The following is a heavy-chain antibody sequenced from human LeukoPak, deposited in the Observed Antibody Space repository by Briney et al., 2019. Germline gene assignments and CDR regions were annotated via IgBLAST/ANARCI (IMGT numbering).Heavy chain of an antibody. J-gene: IGHJ5*02. CDR1: GGSISSGGYS. Sequence: SQTLFLTCAVSGGSISSGGYSWSWIRQPPGKGLEWIGEINHSGSTNYNPSLKSRVTISVDTSKNQFSLKLSSVTAADTAVYYCARVGGYDFWSGYYHSYDWFDPWGQGTLVTVSS. CDR2: INHSGST. D-gene: IGHD3-3*01. V-gene: IGHV4-30-2*01. CDR3: ARVGGYDFWSGYYHSYDWFDP.